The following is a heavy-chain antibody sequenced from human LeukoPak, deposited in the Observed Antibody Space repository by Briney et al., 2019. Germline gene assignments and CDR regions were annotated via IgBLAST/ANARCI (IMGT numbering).Heavy chain of an antibody. D-gene: IGHD6-13*01. CDR3: AKDTKAAG. V-gene: IGHV3-23*01. CDR1: GFTFSNYA. Sequence: PGGSLRLSCAAFGFTFSNYAMSWVRQAPGKGLEWVSGISGSGGITYYADSVKGRFTISRDNSKNTLYLQMNSLRAEDTAVYYCAKDTKAAGWGQGTLVTVSS. CDR2: ISGSGGIT. J-gene: IGHJ4*02.